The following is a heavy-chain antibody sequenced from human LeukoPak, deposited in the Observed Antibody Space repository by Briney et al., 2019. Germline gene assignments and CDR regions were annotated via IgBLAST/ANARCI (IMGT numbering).Heavy chain of an antibody. CDR3: ARNYYDSSGYYAPNWFDP. Sequence: SETLSLTCTVSGGSISGYYWSWIRQPAGKGLEWIGRIYTSGSPTYNASLKSRVTLSVDTSKNQFSLRLTSVTAADTAVYYCARNYYDSSGYYAPNWFDPWGQGTLVIVSS. D-gene: IGHD3-22*01. V-gene: IGHV4-4*07. CDR1: GGSISGYY. CDR2: IYTSGSP. J-gene: IGHJ5*02.